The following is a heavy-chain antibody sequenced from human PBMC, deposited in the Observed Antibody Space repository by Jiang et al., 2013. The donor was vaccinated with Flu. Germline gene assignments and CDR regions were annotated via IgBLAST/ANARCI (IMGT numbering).Heavy chain of an antibody. CDR2: INSDGSST. Sequence: VQLLESGGGLVQPGGSLRLSCAASGFTFSSYWMHWVRQAPGKGLVWVSRINSDGSSTSYADSVKGRFTISRDNAKNTLYLQMNSLRAEDTAVYYCARDQNYDILTGYYTWYYYYGMDVWGKGPRSPSP. D-gene: IGHD3-9*01. CDR1: GFTFSSYW. J-gene: IGHJ6*01. V-gene: IGHV3-74*01. CDR3: ARDQNYDILTGYYTWYYYYGMDV.